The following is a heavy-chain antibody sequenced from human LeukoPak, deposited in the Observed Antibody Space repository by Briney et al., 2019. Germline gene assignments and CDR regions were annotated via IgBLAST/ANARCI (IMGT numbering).Heavy chain of an antibody. CDR1: GYTFTSYG. J-gene: IGHJ6*03. D-gene: IGHD6-13*01. Sequence: GASVKVSCKASGYTFTSYGISWVRQAPGQGLEWMGWISAYNGNTNYAQKLQGRVTMTTDTSTSTAYMELRSLRSDDTAVYYCARVHSSSWLNYYYYYMDVWGKGTTVTVSS. CDR2: ISAYNGNT. CDR3: ARVHSSSWLNYYYYYMDV. V-gene: IGHV1-18*01.